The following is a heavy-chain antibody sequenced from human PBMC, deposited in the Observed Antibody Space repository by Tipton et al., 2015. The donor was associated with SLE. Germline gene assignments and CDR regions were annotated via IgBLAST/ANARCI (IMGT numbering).Heavy chain of an antibody. V-gene: IGHV1-46*01. Sequence: QLVQSGAEVKKPGASVKVSCKASGYTFTSYYMHWVRQAPGQGLEWMGIINPSGGSTTYAQKFQDRVTMTRDTSTSTVYMELSSLRSEDTAVYYCARADWNDVPRVDYWGQGTLVTVSS. J-gene: IGHJ4*02. CDR2: INPSGGST. CDR3: ARADWNDVPRVDY. CDR1: GYTFTSYY. D-gene: IGHD1-1*01.